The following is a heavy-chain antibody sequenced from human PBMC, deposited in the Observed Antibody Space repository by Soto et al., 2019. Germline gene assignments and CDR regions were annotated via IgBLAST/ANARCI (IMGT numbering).Heavy chain of an antibody. CDR3: ARAPSASSPFDY. J-gene: IGHJ4*02. D-gene: IGHD1-26*01. V-gene: IGHV1-3*01. CDR2: INAGNGNT. CDR1: GYTFTSYA. Sequence: ASVKVSSKASGYTFTSYAMHWVRQAPGQRLEWMGWINAGNGNTKYSQKFQGRVTITTDASASTAYMELSSLRSEDTAMYYCARAPSASSPFDYWGQGTLVTVSS.